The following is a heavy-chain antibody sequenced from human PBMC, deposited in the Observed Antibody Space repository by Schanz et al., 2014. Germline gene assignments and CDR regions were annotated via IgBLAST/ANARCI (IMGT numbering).Heavy chain of an antibody. CDR2: IIPSLGIA. Sequence: VQLEQSGAEVKKPGSSVKVSCKASGGTFSSFGINWVRQAPGQGLEWMGRIIPSLGIANYAQKFQGRVTITADKSTSTASMELSSLRSEDTAVYYCARGPSQGYSYGHNIGAYYYGMDVWGQGTTVTVSS. CDR1: GGTFSSFG. D-gene: IGHD5-18*01. V-gene: IGHV1-69*04. J-gene: IGHJ6*02. CDR3: ARGPSQGYSYGHNIGAYYYGMDV.